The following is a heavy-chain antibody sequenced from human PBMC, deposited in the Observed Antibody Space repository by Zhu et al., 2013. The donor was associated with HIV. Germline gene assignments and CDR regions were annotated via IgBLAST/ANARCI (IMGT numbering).Heavy chain of an antibody. Sequence: QVQLVQSGAEVKKPGASVKVSCKASGYTFTGYYMHWVRQAPGQGLEWMGWINPNSGGTNYAQKFQGRVTMTRDTSISTAYMELSRLRSDDTAVYYCARGYYDFWSGYYFRDFDYWGQGTLGHRLL. D-gene: IGHD3-3*01. J-gene: IGHJ4*02. CDR1: GYTFTGYY. V-gene: IGHV1-2*02. CDR3: ARGYYDFWSGYYFRDFDY. CDR2: INPNSGGT.